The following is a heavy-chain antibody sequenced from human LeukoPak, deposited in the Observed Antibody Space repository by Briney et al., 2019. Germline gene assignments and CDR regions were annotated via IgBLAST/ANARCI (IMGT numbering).Heavy chain of an antibody. D-gene: IGHD6-13*01. J-gene: IGHJ6*02. Sequence: SVKVSCKASGGTLSSYAISWVRQAPGQGLEWMGGIIPIFSTANYAQKFQGRVTITADESTSTAYMKLSSLRSEDTAVYYCARGLSSSSGYYYYGMDVWGQGTTVTVSS. V-gene: IGHV1-69*13. CDR3: ARGLSSSSGYYYYGMDV. CDR1: GGTLSSYA. CDR2: IIPIFSTA.